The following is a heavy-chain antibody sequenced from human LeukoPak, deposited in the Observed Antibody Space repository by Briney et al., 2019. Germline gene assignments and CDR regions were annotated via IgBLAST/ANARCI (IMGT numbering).Heavy chain of an antibody. J-gene: IGHJ5*02. CDR3: GRDHTKSTAWFDP. D-gene: IGHD2-8*01. CDR1: GYIFTSYG. V-gene: IGHV1-18*01. Sequence: GASVKVSCKASGYIFTSYGISWVRQAPGQGLEWMGWISGGSGKTKYAQKFQGRVTLTTDTSTNTAYMELRSLRSDDTAVYYCGRDHTKSTAWFDPWGQGTLVTVSS. CDR2: ISGGSGKT.